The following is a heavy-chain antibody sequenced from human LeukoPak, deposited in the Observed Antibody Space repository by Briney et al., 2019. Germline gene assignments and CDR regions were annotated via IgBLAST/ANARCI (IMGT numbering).Heavy chain of an antibody. Sequence: GGSLRLSCAASGFTFSSYGMSWVRQAPGKGLEWVSAISGSGGSTYYADSVKGRFTISRDNSKNTLYLQMNSLRAEDTAVYYCAKGPPAYYYDSSGYYDYWGQGTLVTVSS. CDR1: GFTFSSYG. V-gene: IGHV3-23*01. J-gene: IGHJ4*02. CDR2: ISGSGGST. CDR3: AKGPPAYYYDSSGYYDY. D-gene: IGHD3-22*01.